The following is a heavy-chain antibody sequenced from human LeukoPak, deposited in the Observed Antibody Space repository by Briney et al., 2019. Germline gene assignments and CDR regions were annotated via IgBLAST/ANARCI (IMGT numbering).Heavy chain of an antibody. Sequence: GASVKVSCRASGYTFTRYFIHWVRQAPGQGLEWVGIINPSGGGTNYAQKFQGRVTITADKSTSTAYMELSSLRSEDTAVYYRARSLWIQLWGYNWFDPWGQGTLVTVSS. V-gene: IGHV1-46*01. D-gene: IGHD5-18*01. CDR2: INPSGGGT. CDR1: GYTFTRYF. CDR3: ARSLWIQLWGYNWFDP. J-gene: IGHJ5*02.